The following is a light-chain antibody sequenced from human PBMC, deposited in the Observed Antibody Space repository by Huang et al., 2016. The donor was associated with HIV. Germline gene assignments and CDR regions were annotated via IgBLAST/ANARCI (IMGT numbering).Light chain of an antibody. V-gene: IGKV1-5*03. CDR3: QQYNSYHT. CDR1: QSISSW. CDR2: KAS. J-gene: IGKJ2*01. Sequence: DIQMIKSLFTLSASVGDRVTIPCRASQSISSWLAWFQQKPGKAPKLLIYKASILESGVPSRFSGSGSGTEFTLTISSLQPDDSASYYCQQYNSYHTFGQGTKLEIK.